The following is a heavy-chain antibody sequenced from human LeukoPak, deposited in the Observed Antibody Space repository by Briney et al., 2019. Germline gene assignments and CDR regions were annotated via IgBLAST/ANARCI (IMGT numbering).Heavy chain of an antibody. D-gene: IGHD4-17*01. CDR1: GFTFSSYW. CDR2: ISGSGGST. CDR3: AKVRDYVHSY. V-gene: IGHV3-23*01. Sequence: GGSLRLSCVASGFTFSSYWMSWVRQVPGKGLEWVSAISGSGGSTYYADSVKGRFTISRDNSKNTLYLQMNSLRAEDTAVYYCAKVRDYVHSYWGQGTLVTVSS. J-gene: IGHJ4*02.